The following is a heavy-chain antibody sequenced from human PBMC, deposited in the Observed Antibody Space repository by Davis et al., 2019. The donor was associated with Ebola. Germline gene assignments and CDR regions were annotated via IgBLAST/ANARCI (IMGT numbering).Heavy chain of an antibody. CDR1: GFTFSSYA. J-gene: IGHJ4*02. CDR2: ISTNGESP. CDR3: ARGPSTGNSFSY. Sequence: GGSLRLSCSASGFTFSSYAMHWVRQAPGRGLESVSRISTNGESPYYAESVRGRFTISRDNSKGTLYLEMRSLRTEDTAVYYCARGPSTGNSFSYWGQGTLVTVSS. D-gene: IGHD6-13*01. V-gene: IGHV3-64D*06.